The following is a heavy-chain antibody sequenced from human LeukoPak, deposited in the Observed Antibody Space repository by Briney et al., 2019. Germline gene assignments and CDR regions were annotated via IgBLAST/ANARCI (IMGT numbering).Heavy chain of an antibody. CDR1: GFTFDDYA. CDR2: ISGDSHST. J-gene: IGHJ6*02. CDR3: ARDTGGYIYGYYYYGMDV. V-gene: IGHV3-43*02. D-gene: IGHD5-18*01. Sequence: GGSLRLSCAASGFTFDDYAMHWVRQAPGKGLEWVSLISGDSHSTIYADSVKGRFTISRDNSKNSLYLQMNSLRKDDTALYYCARDTGGYIYGYYYYGMDVWGQGTTVTVSS.